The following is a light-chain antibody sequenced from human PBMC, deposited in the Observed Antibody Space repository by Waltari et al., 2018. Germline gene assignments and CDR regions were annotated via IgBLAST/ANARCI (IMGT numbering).Light chain of an antibody. Sequence: AIQMTQSPSSLSASVGDSVTITCRASQDIRSDLGWYQQKPGKAPTLLIFAASILQSGVSSRFSGSGSGTDFTLTISSLQPDDFATYYCLQDFSYPRTFGQGTRVEF. V-gene: IGKV1-6*01. CDR3: LQDFSYPRT. J-gene: IGKJ1*01. CDR2: AAS. CDR1: QDIRSD.